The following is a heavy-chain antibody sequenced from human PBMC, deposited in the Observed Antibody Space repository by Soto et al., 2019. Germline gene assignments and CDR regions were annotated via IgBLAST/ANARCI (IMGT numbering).Heavy chain of an antibody. CDR2: ISPYTGNT. V-gene: IGHV1-18*01. J-gene: IGHJ6*02. CDR1: GYIFVNYG. Sequence: QVQLVQSGDEVKKPGASVKVSCKASGYIFVNYGIAWVRQAPGQGLEWMGWISPYTGNTHSASKVQGRLTMPTDTSTTTAYMVLGSLPSDDTAVYYCVMVDNYVTPTPQDVWGQGTTVTVSS. D-gene: IGHD3-16*01. CDR3: VMVDNYVTPTPQDV.